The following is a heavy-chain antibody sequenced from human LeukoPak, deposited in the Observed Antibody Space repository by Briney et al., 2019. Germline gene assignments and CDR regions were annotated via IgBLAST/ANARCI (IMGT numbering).Heavy chain of an antibody. CDR3: ARRWFNGFDI. CDR1: GFTFSTYG. J-gene: IGHJ3*02. CDR2: IWYDGSNK. Sequence: GGPLRLSFAAPGFTFSTYGMHGVRQAPGKGLGWVAVIWYDGSNKYYADSVKGRFTISRDNSKNTLYLQMNSLRAEDTAVYYCARRWFNGFDIWGQGTMVTVSS. D-gene: IGHD4-23*01. V-gene: IGHV3-33*01.